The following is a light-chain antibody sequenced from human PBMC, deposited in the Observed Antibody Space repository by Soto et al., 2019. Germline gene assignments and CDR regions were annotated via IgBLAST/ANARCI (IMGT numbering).Light chain of an antibody. CDR2: GAS. Sequence: EIVLTQSPGTLSLSPGERATLSCRASQSVSSRHLAWYQQTPGQAPRLLIYGASTRATGIPDRFSGSGSGTDFTLTISSLQPEDFAVYYCQQYGTSPLAFGPGTTVDIK. J-gene: IGKJ3*01. V-gene: IGKV3-20*01. CDR1: QSVSSRH. CDR3: QQYGTSPLA.